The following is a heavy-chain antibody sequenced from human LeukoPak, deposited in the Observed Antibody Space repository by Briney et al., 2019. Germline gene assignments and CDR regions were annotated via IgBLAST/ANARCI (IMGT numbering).Heavy chain of an antibody. D-gene: IGHD4-23*01. CDR3: AKDPVVYFRNSRVY. Sequence: PGGSLRLSCAASGFTFSSYAMSWARPARGRGRGWVSAISGSGGSTYYADSVKGRFSISSDNSKNTLYLQVNSLRAEDTAVYYCAKDPVVYFRNSRVYWGQGTLVTVSS. CDR2: ISGSGGST. J-gene: IGHJ4*02. CDR1: GFTFSSYA. V-gene: IGHV3-23*01.